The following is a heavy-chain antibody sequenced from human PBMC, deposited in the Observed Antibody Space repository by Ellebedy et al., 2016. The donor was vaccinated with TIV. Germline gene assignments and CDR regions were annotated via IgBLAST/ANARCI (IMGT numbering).Heavy chain of an antibody. CDR2: INHSGST. J-gene: IGHJ4*02. Sequence: SETLSLXXPVYGGSFCGYYWTWIRQPPGKGLEWIGEINHSGSTNYNPSLKSRVTISVDTSKNQFSLKLRSVTAADTAVYYCARGQGRRKATDYWGQGTLVTVSS. V-gene: IGHV4-34*01. CDR3: ARGQGRRKATDY. D-gene: IGHD5-12*01. CDR1: GGSFCGYY.